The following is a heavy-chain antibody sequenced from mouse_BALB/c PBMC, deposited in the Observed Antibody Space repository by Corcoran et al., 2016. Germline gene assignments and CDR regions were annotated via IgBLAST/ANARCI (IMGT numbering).Heavy chain of an antibody. Sequence: EVQLQQSGPELVKPGASVKMSCKASGYTFTSYVMHWVKQKPGQGLEWIGYIYPFKDVTKYNENFKDKATLTSDKSSSTAYMVLNSLTSEDSAVYYCTREVPGGYPFDYWGQGITLTVSS. D-gene: IGHD2-2*01. CDR1: GYTFTSYV. CDR2: IYPFKDVT. CDR3: TREVPGGYPFDY. J-gene: IGHJ2*01. V-gene: IGHV1S136*01.